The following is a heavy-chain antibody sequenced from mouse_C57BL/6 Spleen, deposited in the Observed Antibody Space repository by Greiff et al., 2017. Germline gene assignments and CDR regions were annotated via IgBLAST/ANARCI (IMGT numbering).Heavy chain of an antibody. CDR3: AREIITTGPGV. J-gene: IGHJ1*03. V-gene: IGHV1-26*01. Sequence: VQLQQSGPELVKPGASVKISCKASGYTFTDYYMNWVKQSHGKSLEWIGDINPNNGGTSYNQKFKGKATLTVDKSSSTAYMELRSLTSEDSAVYYCAREIITTGPGVWGTGTTVTVSS. D-gene: IGHD1-1*01. CDR2: INPNNGGT. CDR1: GYTFTDYY.